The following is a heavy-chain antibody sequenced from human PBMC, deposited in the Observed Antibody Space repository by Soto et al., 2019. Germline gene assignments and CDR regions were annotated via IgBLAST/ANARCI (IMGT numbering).Heavy chain of an antibody. CDR1: GFTFSSYG. CDR2: IWYDGSNK. D-gene: IGHD4-17*01. CDR3: ARGWGTTVGTYYFDY. V-gene: IGHV3-33*01. J-gene: IGHJ4*02. Sequence: QVQLVESGGGVVKPGRSLRLSCAASGFTFSSYGMHWVRQAPGKGLEWVAVIWYDGSNKYYADSVKGRFTLSRDNSKNTLYLQMNRLRAEDTAVYYCARGWGTTVGTYYFDYWGQGTLVTVSS.